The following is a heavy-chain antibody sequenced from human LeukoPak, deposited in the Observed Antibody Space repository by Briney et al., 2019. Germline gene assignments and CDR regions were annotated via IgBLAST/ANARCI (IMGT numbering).Heavy chain of an antibody. CDR3: ARGGVAAPIARSEYYFDK. J-gene: IGHJ4*02. Sequence: KSSETLSLTCTVSGVSITTDSWSWIRQPPGMGLEWIGYMYYSGSTSGSTHYNAALKSRVTISVDTSKNQYSVKLKSVTPADTAIYDCARGGVAAPIARSEYYFDKWGQGTLVTVSS. D-gene: IGHD6-19*01. CDR1: GVSITTDS. CDR2: MYYSGST. V-gene: IGHV4-59*01.